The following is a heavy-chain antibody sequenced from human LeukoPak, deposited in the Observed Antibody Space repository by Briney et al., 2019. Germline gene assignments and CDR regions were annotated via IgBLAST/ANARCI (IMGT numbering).Heavy chain of an antibody. CDR3: ARGLWLPEYYFDY. J-gene: IGHJ4*02. D-gene: IGHD3-10*01. V-gene: IGHV4-59*01. CDR1: GGSISSYY. CDR2: IYYSGST. Sequence: SETLSLTCTVSGGSISSYYWGWIRQPPGKGLEWIGYIYYSGSTNYNPSLKSRVTISVDTSKNQFSLKLSSVTAADTAVYYCARGLWLPEYYFDYWGQGTLVTVSS.